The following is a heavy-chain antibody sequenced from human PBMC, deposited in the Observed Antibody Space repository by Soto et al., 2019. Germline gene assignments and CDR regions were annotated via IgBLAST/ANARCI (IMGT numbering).Heavy chain of an antibody. Sequence: PGGPLRVSWAASGLTVSSNYMSWVSQAPGKGLEWIGEINHSGSTNYNPSLKSRVTISVDTSKNQFSLKLSSVTAADTAVYSFGRRYGSCFDYWGQGTLVTVSS. CDR1: GLTVSSNY. CDR3: GRRYGSCFDY. CDR2: INHSGST. D-gene: IGHD5-18*01. J-gene: IGHJ4*02. V-gene: IGHV4-34*01.